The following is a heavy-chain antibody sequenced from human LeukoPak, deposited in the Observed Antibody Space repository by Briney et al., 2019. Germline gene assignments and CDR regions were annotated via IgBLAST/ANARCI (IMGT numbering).Heavy chain of an antibody. CDR1: GFIISNYA. J-gene: IGHJ4*02. D-gene: IGHD6-13*01. CDR3: VKDLYKGDSSSWYYFHY. Sequence: PGGSLRLSCSASGFIISNYAMHWVRQAPGKGLEYVSAISANGGRTYYAGSVKGRFTISRDNSKNTLYLQMSSLRAEDTAIYHCVKDLYKGDSSSWYYFHYWGQGTLVTVSS. CDR2: ISANGGRT. V-gene: IGHV3-64D*06.